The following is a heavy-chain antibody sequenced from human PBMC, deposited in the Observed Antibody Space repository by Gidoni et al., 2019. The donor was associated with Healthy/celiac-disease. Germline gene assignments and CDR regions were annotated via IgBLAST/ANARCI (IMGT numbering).Heavy chain of an antibody. D-gene: IGHD2-8*01. V-gene: IGHV4-34*01. CDR1: GGSFSGYY. CDR2: INHRGST. J-gene: IGHJ4*02. CDR3: ARVGGKRTRVYAHAFHY. Sequence: QVHLQPWGAGLLKPSETLSLPCAVYGGSFSGYYWSWIRQPPGKGLEWIGEINHRGSTNYNPSLKSRVTRSVDTSKNQFALKLSSVTAADTAVYDCARVGGKRTRVYAHAFHYWGQGTLVTVSS.